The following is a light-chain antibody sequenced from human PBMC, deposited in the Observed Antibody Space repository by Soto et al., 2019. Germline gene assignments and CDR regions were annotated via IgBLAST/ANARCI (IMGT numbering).Light chain of an antibody. CDR1: SSDVRGYNY. CDR3: SSYTSSNTLYV. J-gene: IGLJ1*01. V-gene: IGLV2-14*01. CDR2: EVT. Sequence: QSALTQPASVSGSPEQSITISCTGTSSDVRGYNYVSWYQQHPGKAPKLMIYEVTNRPSGVSNRFSGSTSGNTASLTISSLQADDEADYYCSSYTSSNTLYVFGTGTKVTVL.